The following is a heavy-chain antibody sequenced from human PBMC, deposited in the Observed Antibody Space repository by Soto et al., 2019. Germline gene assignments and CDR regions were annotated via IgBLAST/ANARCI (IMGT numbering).Heavy chain of an antibody. Sequence: LRLSCAASGFTFRSYDMHWVRQAPGKGLEWMGVISFDGIKKYYADSMKGRFTISRDSSKNKLYLQMNSLRPEDTAVYYCAKPIVAAGYYGMDVWGQGTTVTVSS. CDR3: AKPIVAAGYYGMDV. V-gene: IGHV3-30*18. CDR2: ISFDGIKK. J-gene: IGHJ6*02. CDR1: GFTFRSYD. D-gene: IGHD6-13*01.